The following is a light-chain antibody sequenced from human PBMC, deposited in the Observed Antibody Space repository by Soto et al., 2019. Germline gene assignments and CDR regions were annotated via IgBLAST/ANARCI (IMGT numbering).Light chain of an antibody. J-gene: IGLJ1*01. V-gene: IGLV2-14*03. CDR1: SSDVGGYNY. Sequence: QCVLTQSASVSGSPGQSITISCTGTSSDVGGYNYVSWYQQHPGKAPKLLIYAVSNRPSGVSNRFSGSKSGSTASLTISGLQAEDEADYYCSSFTSSSTYVFGTGTKVTVL. CDR2: AVS. CDR3: SSFTSSSTYV.